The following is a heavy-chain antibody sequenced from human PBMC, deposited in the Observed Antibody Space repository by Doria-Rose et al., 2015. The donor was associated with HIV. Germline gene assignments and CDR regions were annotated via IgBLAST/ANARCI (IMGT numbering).Heavy chain of an antibody. D-gene: IGHD3-3*01. V-gene: IGHV3-9*01. CDR1: GFSFESYA. CDR3: AKAPIIGPKYYFYMDV. J-gene: IGHJ6*03. Sequence: VQLVQSGEGLVQPGRSLRLSCVGSGFSFESYAMHWVRLAPGKGLEWVAGISWDSGAKGNADSVEGRFTISRDNAKKSVYLGMRSLRPEGTAFYYCAKAPIIGPKYYFYMDVWGKGTSVTVSS. CDR2: ISWDSGAK.